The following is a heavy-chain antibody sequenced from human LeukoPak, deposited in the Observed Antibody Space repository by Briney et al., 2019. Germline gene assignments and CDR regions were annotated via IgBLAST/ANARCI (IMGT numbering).Heavy chain of an antibody. V-gene: IGHV4-34*01. CDR2: INHSGST. CDR1: GGSFSGYY. D-gene: IGHD2-15*01. Sequence: SETLSLTCAVYGGSFSGYYWSWIRQPPGKGLEWIGEINHSGSTNYNPSLKSRVTISVDTSKNQFSPKLSSVTAADTAVYYCARVNFKVAATRKAFDIWGQGTMVTVSS. CDR3: ARVNFKVAATRKAFDI. J-gene: IGHJ3*02.